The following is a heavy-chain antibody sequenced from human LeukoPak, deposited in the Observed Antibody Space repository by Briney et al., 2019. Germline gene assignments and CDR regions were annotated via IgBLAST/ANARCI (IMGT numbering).Heavy chain of an antibody. CDR3: ARGRYGEYFSGFDY. CDR1: GYTFTSYD. Sequence: ASVKVSCKASGYTFTSYDINWVRQATGQGLEWMGWMNPNSGNTGYAQKFQGRVTITRDTSASTAYMELSSLRSEDTAVYYCARGRYGEYFSGFDYWGQGTLVTVSS. V-gene: IGHV1-8*01. CDR2: MNPNSGNT. J-gene: IGHJ4*02. D-gene: IGHD4-17*01.